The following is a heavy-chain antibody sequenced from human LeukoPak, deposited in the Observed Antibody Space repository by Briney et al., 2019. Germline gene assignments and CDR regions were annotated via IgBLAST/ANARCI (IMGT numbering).Heavy chain of an antibody. J-gene: IGHJ2*01. Sequence: SETLSLTCVVSGYSISTGYYWGWIRPPPGKELEWIGSMYHSGNTYHSPSLKSRVTIPVDTSKNQFSLNLTSVTAADTAVYYCARRPSGSTAGDHRPDWYFDLWGPGTLVTVSS. CDR3: ARRPSGSTAGDHRPDWYFDL. CDR1: GYSISTGYY. CDR2: MYHSGNT. D-gene: IGHD7-27*01. V-gene: IGHV4-38-2*01.